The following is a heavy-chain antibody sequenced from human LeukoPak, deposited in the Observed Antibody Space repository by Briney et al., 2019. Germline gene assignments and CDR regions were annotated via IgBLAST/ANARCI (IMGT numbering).Heavy chain of an antibody. V-gene: IGHV1-69*04. CDR2: IIPILGIA. Sequence: SVKVSCKASGGTFSSYAISWVRQAPGQGLERMGRIIPILGIANYAQKFQGRVTITADKSTSTAYMELSSLRSEDTAVYYCARDRGGYYDSSPNWFDPWGQGTLVTVSS. J-gene: IGHJ5*02. D-gene: IGHD3-22*01. CDR1: GGTFSSYA. CDR3: ARDRGGYYDSSPNWFDP.